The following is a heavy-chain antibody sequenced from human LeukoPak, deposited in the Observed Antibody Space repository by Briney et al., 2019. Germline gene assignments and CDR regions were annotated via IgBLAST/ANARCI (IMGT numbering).Heavy chain of an antibody. V-gene: IGHV3-64*01. CDR1: GFTFSMYA. J-gene: IGHJ6*02. Sequence: PGGSLRLSCAASGFTFSMYAMHWVHQAPGKGLEYVSAISSDGGSTYYANSVKGRFTISRDNSKNTLYLQMGSLRAEDMAVYYCVNYGMDVWGQGTTVTVSS. CDR2: ISSDGGST. CDR3: VNYGMDV.